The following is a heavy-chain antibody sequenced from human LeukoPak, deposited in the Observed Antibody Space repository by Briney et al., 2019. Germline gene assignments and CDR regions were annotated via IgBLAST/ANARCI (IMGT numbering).Heavy chain of an antibody. J-gene: IGHJ4*02. CDR1: GFTFRNYA. CDR3: AKGRSDGGYGDY. CDR2: ISGSGGST. Sequence: GGSLRLSCTASGFTFRNYAVSWVRQAPGKGLEWVSAISGSGGSTYYADSVKGRFIISRDNSKNTLYLQMNSLRAEDMAVYYCAKGRSDGGYGDYWGQGTLVTVSS. D-gene: IGHD5-12*01. V-gene: IGHV3-23*01.